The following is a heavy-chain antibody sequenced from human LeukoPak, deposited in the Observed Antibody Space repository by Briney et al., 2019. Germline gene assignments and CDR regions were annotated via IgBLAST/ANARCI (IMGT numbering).Heavy chain of an antibody. Sequence: GASVKVSCKASGYTFTSYAMNWVRQAPGQGLEWMGWINTNTGNPTYAQGFTGRFVLSLDTSVSTAYLQISSLKAEDTAVYYCASSPYYYDSSGYYVEAFDIWGQGTMVTVSS. CDR1: GYTFTSYA. V-gene: IGHV7-4-1*02. CDR3: ASSPYYYDSSGYYVEAFDI. J-gene: IGHJ3*02. CDR2: INTNTGNP. D-gene: IGHD3-22*01.